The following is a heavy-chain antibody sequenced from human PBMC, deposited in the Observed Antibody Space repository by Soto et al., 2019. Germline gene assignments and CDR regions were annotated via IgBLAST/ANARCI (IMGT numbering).Heavy chain of an antibody. D-gene: IGHD2-21*02. Sequence: EVQLVESGGGLVQPGGSLKLSCAASGFTFSGSAMHWVRQASGKGLEWVGRIRDKANSYATAYTASVKGRFTISRDDSKNTAYLQMNSLKTEDTAEYYCTRLYCGGDCDFDSWGQGTLVTVSS. CDR3: TRLYCGGDCDFDS. CDR1: GFTFSGSA. V-gene: IGHV3-73*02. J-gene: IGHJ4*02. CDR2: IRDKANSYAT.